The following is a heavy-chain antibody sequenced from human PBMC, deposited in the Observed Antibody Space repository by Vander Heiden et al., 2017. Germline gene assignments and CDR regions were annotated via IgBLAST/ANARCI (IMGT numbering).Heavy chain of an antibody. Sequence: QEKVVESGAGVVQPGRSLRLSCAASGFNFGNFAMHWVRQEAGRGVEWVAVITNDGINENQADSVRGRFTITRDNSKNRLFLQMNSMRADDTAVYYCARDFWSGSTSAYYYYYMDVWGKGTTVTVSS. V-gene: IGHV3-30-3*01. CDR1: GFNFGNFA. CDR3: ARDFWSGSTSAYYYYYMDV. CDR2: ITNDGINE. J-gene: IGHJ6*03. D-gene: IGHD3-3*01.